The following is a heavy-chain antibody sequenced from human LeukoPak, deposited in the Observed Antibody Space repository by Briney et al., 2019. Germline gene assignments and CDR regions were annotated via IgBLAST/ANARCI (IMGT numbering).Heavy chain of an antibody. CDR1: GYTFTGYY. CDR3: TTDPGAGYCSSTSCKKYYYYYYMDV. V-gene: IGHV1-2*02. CDR2: VNPNSGGT. J-gene: IGHJ6*03. D-gene: IGHD2-2*01. Sequence: ASVKVSCKASGYTFTGYYMHWVRQAPGQGLEWMGWVNPNSGGTNYAQKFQGRVTMTRDTSITTASIELSRLRYDHTAVYSYTTDPGAGYCSSTSCKKYYYYYYMDVWGKGTTVTVSS.